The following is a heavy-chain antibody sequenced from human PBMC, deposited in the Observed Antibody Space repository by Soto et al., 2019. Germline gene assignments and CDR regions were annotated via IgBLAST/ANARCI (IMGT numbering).Heavy chain of an antibody. CDR3: ARRYGYYLDY. Sequence: QVQLQESGPGLVKPSETLSLTCTVSGGSISSYYWSWIRQPPGKGLEWIGYIYYRGSTNYNPSLKRRVPISVDTAKDQWSLTWSSVTAADTAVSYCARRYGYYLDYWGQGTLVTVSS. CDR2: IYYRGST. J-gene: IGHJ4*02. V-gene: IGHV4-59*08. D-gene: IGHD4-17*01. CDR1: GGSISSYY.